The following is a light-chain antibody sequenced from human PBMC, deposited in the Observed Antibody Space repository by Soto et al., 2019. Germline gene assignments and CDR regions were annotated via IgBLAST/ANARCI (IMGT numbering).Light chain of an antibody. CDR2: EVS. CDR1: SSDVGGYNY. CDR3: SSYTSSSSVV. Sequence: QSVLTQPASVSGSPGQSITISCTGTSSDVGGYNYVSWYQQHPGKAPKLMIYEVSNRPSGISNRFSGSKSGNTASLTISGLQAEDEADYYCSSYTSSSSVVFGGGTKLPS. V-gene: IGLV2-14*01. J-gene: IGLJ2*01.